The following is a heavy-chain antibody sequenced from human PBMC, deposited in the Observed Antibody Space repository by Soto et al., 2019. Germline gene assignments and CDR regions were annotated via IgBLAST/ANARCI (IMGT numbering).Heavy chain of an antibody. J-gene: IGHJ6*02. D-gene: IGHD2-2*01. CDR1: GFTFSTYG. V-gene: IGHV3-30*18. CDR2: ISYDGSNK. Sequence: GGSLRLSCAASGFTFSTYGMHWVRQAPGKGLEWVALISYDGSNKNYADSVKGRFTISRDNSKNTLYLQMNSLRAEDTAVYYCAKPMPAVRGLYGMDVWGQGTTVTVSS. CDR3: AKPMPAVRGLYGMDV.